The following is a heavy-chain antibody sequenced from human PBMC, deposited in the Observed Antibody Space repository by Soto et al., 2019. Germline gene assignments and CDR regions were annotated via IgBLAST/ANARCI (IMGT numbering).Heavy chain of an antibody. CDR3: ACQTPKYYYDSNGYYWLSSHFDY. J-gene: IGHJ4*02. D-gene: IGHD3-22*01. V-gene: IGHV3-30-3*01. CDR1: GFTFSSYA. Sequence: PGGSLRLSCAASGFTFSSYAMHWVRQAPGKGLECVAVISYDGSNKYYADSVKGRFTIPRDNSKNTLYLQMNSLRAEDTAVYYCACQTPKYYYDSNGYYWLSSHFDYWGQGTLVTVSS. CDR2: ISYDGSNK.